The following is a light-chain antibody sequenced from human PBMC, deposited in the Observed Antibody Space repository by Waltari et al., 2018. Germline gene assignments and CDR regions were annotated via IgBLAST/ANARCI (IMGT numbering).Light chain of an antibody. Sequence: QSPLNQPASVPGSPGQSLTISCPGTSRDVGAYNSVSWYQQHPGKAPQLMIYEVTNRPAGISNRFSGSKSGYTASLTISGLQAEDEAEYYCSSYTSSTTLLDVFGTGTKVTVL. J-gene: IGLJ1*01. CDR3: SSYTSSTTLLDV. V-gene: IGLV2-14*01. CDR1: SRDVGAYNS. CDR2: EVT.